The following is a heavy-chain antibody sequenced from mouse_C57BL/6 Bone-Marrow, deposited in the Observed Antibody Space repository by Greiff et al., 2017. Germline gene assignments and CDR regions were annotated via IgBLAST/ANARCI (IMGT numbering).Heavy chain of an antibody. CDR1: GFTFSSYG. CDR3: ARLGPLYAMDY. Sequence: EVKLMESGGDLVKPGGSLKLSCAASGFTFSSYGMSWVRRTPDKRLEWVATISSGGSYTYYPDSVKGRFTISRDNAKNTLYLQMSSLKSEDTAMYYCARLGPLYAMDYWGQGTSVTVSS. J-gene: IGHJ4*01. D-gene: IGHD4-1*01. CDR2: ISSGGSYT. V-gene: IGHV5-6*01.